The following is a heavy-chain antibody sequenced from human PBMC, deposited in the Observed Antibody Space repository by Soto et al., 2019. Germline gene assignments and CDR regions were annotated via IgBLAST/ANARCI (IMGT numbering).Heavy chain of an antibody. J-gene: IGHJ4*02. D-gene: IGHD5-12*01. CDR1: GFILSSYY. Sequence: EVQLLESGGGLVQSGGSLRLSCAASGFILSSYYMSWVRRAPGKGPEWVSGFSGGDGSSQYADSVKGRFTISSDNSKNTLYLQMNSLRVEDTAIYYCAKRARAGYYSPIDYWDQGTLVTVAS. CDR2: FSGGDGSS. CDR3: AKRARAGYYSPIDY. V-gene: IGHV3-23*01.